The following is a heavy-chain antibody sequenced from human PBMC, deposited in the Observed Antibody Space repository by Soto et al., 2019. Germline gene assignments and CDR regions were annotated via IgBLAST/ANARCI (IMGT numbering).Heavy chain of an antibody. CDR3: ERLHRHSPNCVPLDP. CDR1: GGSISDDTYY. D-gene: IGHD3-16*02. CDR2: IYYSGTS. V-gene: IGHV4-39*01. Sequence: SETLSLTCTVSGGSISDDTYYWGWIRQPPGKGLEWIGSIYYSGTSSYNPSLKSRVTMSVDTSKKQLSLRLSSVTAADTAVYYCERLHRHSPNCVPLDPWGQGTLVTVSS. J-gene: IGHJ5*02.